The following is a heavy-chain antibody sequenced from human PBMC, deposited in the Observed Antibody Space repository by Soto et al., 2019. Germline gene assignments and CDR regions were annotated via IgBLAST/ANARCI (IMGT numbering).Heavy chain of an antibody. J-gene: IGHJ3*02. CDR1: GGSISSGDYY. CDR2: IYYSGST. D-gene: IGHD3-16*01. CDR3: ARVSSRMINAFDI. V-gene: IGHV4-30-4*01. Sequence: SETLSLTCTVSGGSISSGDYYWSWIRQPPGKGLEWIGYIYYSGSTYYNPSLKSRVTISVDTSKNQFSLKLSSVTAADTAVYYCARVSSRMINAFDIWGQGTMVTVSS.